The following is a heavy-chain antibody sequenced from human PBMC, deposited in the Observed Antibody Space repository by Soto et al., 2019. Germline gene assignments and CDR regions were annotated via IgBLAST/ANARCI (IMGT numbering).Heavy chain of an antibody. CDR3: ASPYGSGSYYYYYYYGMDV. Sequence: QAQLVQSGAEVKKPGASVKVSCKASGYTFTSYAMHWVRQAPGQRLEWMGWINAGNGNTKYSQKFQGRVTITRDTSASTAYMELSSLRSEDTAVYYCASPYGSGSYYYYYYYGMDVWGQGTTVTVSS. D-gene: IGHD3-10*01. CDR2: INAGNGNT. CDR1: GYTFTSYA. V-gene: IGHV1-3*01. J-gene: IGHJ6*02.